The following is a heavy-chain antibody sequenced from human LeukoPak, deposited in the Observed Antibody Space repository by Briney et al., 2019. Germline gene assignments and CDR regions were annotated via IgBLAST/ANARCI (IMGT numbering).Heavy chain of an antibody. CDR3: ARDRWGGYGSGSYYNPRRTYYYYMDV. CDR2: IIPIFGTA. V-gene: IGHV1-69*05. Sequence: ASVKVSCKASGGTFSSYAISWVRQAPGQGLEWMGGIIPIFGTANYAQTFQGRVTITTDESTSTAYMELSSLRSEDTAVYYCARDRWGGYGSGSYYNPRRTYYYYMDVWGKGTTVTVSS. D-gene: IGHD3-10*01. J-gene: IGHJ6*03. CDR1: GGTFSSYA.